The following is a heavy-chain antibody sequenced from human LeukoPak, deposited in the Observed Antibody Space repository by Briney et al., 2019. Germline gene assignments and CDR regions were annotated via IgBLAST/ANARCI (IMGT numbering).Heavy chain of an antibody. V-gene: IGHV4-59*07. D-gene: IGHD6-13*01. J-gene: IGHJ4*02. CDR3: ARMGAIAGASANPDY. CDR1: GGSFSGYY. Sequence: PSDTLSLHCTVAGGSFSGYYWSWIRQTPGKGLEWIGHIYYSGSTDYGPSLRSRVTMSLDTSKNQFSLKLSSVTTADTAVYYCARMGAIAGASANPDYWGQGTLVSVSS. CDR2: IYYSGST.